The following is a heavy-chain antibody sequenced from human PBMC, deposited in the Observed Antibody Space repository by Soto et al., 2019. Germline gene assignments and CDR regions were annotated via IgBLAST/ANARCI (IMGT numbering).Heavy chain of an antibody. D-gene: IGHD6-19*01. CDR2: IYYSGST. CDR1: GGSISSSSYY. V-gene: IGHV4-39*01. Sequence: SETLSLTCTVSGGSISSSSYYWGWIRQPPGKGLEWIGSIYYSGSTYYNPSLKSRVTISVDTSKNQFSLKLSSVTAADTAVYYCARHAGSSGRYYYFDYWGQGTLVTVSS. CDR3: ARHAGSSGRYYYFDY. J-gene: IGHJ4*02.